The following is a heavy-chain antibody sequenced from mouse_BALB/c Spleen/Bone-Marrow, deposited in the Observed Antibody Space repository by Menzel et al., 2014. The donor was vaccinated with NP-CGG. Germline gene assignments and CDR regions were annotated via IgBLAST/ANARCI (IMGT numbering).Heavy chain of an antibody. Sequence: EVKLLESGPVLVKPSQSLSLTCTVTAYSITSGYCWHWIRQFPGNKLEWMGYIHXSGSTHYNPSLKSRISITRDTSKNQFFLQLNSVTTEDTATYHCAREARTTARFASWGQGTLVTVSA. D-gene: IGHD1-2*01. CDR2: IHXSGST. V-gene: IGHV3-1*02. J-gene: IGHJ3*01. CDR3: AREARTTARFAS. CDR1: AYSITSGYC.